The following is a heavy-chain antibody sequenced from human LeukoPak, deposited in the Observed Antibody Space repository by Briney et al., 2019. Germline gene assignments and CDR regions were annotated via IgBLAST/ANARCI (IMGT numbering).Heavy chain of an antibody. Sequence: GGSLRLSCVASGFTFSSYAMHWVRQAPGKGLEWVAVISYDGSNKYYADSLKGRFAISRDNSKNTLFLQMNSLRDEDTAVYYCASGPLGWSDYWGQGALVTVSS. V-gene: IGHV3-30*09. CDR1: GFTFSSYA. D-gene: IGHD1-26*01. CDR3: ASGPLGWSDY. J-gene: IGHJ4*02. CDR2: ISYDGSNK.